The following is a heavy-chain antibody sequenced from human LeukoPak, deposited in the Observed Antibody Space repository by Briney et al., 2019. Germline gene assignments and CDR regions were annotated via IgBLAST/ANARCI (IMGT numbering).Heavy chain of an antibody. Sequence: SESLSLTCTVSGGSISSSSYYWGWIRQPPGKGLEWIGSIYYSGSTYYNPSLKSRVTMSVDKSTNQFSLNLSSVTAADTAVYYCLYGGNSGDWVYWGQGTLVTVSS. CDR2: IYYSGST. J-gene: IGHJ4*02. D-gene: IGHD4-23*01. CDR3: LYGGNSGDWVY. V-gene: IGHV4-39*07. CDR1: GGSISSSSYY.